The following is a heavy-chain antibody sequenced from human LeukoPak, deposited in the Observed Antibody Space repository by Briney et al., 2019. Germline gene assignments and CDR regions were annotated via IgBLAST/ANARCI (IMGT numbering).Heavy chain of an antibody. CDR2: IYPGDSDT. Sequence: GESLKISCKGPGYSFTSYWIGWVRQMPGKGLEWMGIIYPGDSDTRYSLSFQGQVTISADKSISTAYLQWSSLKASDTAMYYCARRYYYDSSGEGAFDIWGQGTMVTVSS. CDR3: ARRYYYDSSGEGAFDI. J-gene: IGHJ3*02. V-gene: IGHV5-51*01. D-gene: IGHD3-22*01. CDR1: GYSFTSYW.